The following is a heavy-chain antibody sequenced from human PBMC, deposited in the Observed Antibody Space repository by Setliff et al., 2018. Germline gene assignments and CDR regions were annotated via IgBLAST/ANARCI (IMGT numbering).Heavy chain of an antibody. D-gene: IGHD2-21*02. CDR2: IGHTGSI. CDR3: ARDLGHGGDSDY. V-gene: IGHV4-38-2*02. Sequence: SETLSLTCTVSGYSISSGYIWGWIQQPPGKGLEWVGNIGHTGSINYNPPLKSRLTISRDTSKNQVSLKLNSVTATDTAVYYCARDLGHGGDSDYWGQGILVTVSS. J-gene: IGHJ4*02. CDR1: GYSISSGYI.